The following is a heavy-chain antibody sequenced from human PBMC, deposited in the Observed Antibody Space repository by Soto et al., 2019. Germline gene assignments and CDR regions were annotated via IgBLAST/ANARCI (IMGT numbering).Heavy chain of an antibody. V-gene: IGHV1-46*03. J-gene: IGHJ4*02. CDR3: ARDLMTTADTAFDY. CDR2: INPSGGST. D-gene: IGHD4-4*01. CDR1: GFTFTSSA. Sequence: ASVKVSCKASGFTFTSSAVQWVRQAPGQGLEWMGIINPSGGSTSYAQKFQGRVTMTRDTSTSTVYMELSSLRSEDTAVYYCARDLMTTADTAFDYWGQGTLVTVSS.